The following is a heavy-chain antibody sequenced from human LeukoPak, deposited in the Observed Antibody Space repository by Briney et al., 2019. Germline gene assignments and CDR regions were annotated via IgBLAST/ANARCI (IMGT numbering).Heavy chain of an antibody. CDR3: ARDLAYIVVVTPYYYYGMDV. Sequence: ASVKVSFKASGGTFTSYGISWVRQAPGQGLEWMGWISAYNGNTNYAQKLQGRVTMTTDTSTSTAYMELRSLRSDDTAVYYCARDLAYIVVVTPYYYYGMDVWGQGTTVTVSS. V-gene: IGHV1-18*01. CDR2: ISAYNGNT. CDR1: GGTFTSYG. D-gene: IGHD2-21*02. J-gene: IGHJ6*02.